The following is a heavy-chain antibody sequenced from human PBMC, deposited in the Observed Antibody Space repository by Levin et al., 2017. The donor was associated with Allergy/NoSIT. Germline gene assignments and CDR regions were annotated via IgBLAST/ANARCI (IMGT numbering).Heavy chain of an antibody. CDR1: GGSVSSGSYY. V-gene: IGHV4-61*01. D-gene: IGHD3-10*01. Sequence: SQTLSLTCTVSGGSVSSGSYYWSWIRQPPGKGLEWIGYIYYSGSTNYNPSLKSRVTISVDTSKNQFSLKLSSVTAADTAVYYCARDLLRENYYYGMDVWGQGTTVTVSS. CDR2: IYYSGST. J-gene: IGHJ6*02. CDR3: ARDLLRENYYYGMDV.